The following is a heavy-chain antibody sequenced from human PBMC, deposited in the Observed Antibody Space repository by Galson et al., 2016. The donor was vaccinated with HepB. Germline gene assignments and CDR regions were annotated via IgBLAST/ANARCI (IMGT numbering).Heavy chain of an antibody. V-gene: IGHV1-69*13. CDR3: ARDGSEGYHFYY. D-gene: IGHD5-24*01. J-gene: IGHJ4*02. CDR1: GGTFSTYT. CDR2: IIPIFGTA. Sequence: SVKVSCKASGGTFSTYTISWVRQAPGQGLEWMGGIIPIFGTANYAQKFQGRVSITADESTNTAYMELSSLRSADTAVYYCARDGSEGYHFYYWGQGTLVTVSS.